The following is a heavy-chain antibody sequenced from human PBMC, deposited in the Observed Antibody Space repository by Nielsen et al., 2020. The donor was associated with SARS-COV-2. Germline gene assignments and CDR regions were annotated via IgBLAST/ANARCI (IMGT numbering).Heavy chain of an antibody. CDR1: GGSISSYN. D-gene: IGHD3-10*01. Sequence: SETLSLTCTVSGGSISSYNWSWIRQPPGKGLEWIGYIYYSGSTNYNPSLKSRVTISVDTSKNQFSLTLSSVTAADTAVYYCARDGRFGEGREGMDVWGQGTTVTVSS. J-gene: IGHJ6*02. CDR2: IYYSGST. V-gene: IGHV4-59*01. CDR3: ARDGRFGEGREGMDV.